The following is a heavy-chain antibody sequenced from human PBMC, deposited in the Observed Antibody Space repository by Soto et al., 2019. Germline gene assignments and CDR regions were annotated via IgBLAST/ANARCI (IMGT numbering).Heavy chain of an antibody. CDR3: ARDIRQQLVPGWFDP. D-gene: IGHD6-13*01. V-gene: IGHV4-4*07. Sequence: QVQLQESGPGLVKPSETLSLTCTVSGGSISSYYWSWIRQPAGKGLEWIGRIYTSGSTNYNPSLKSRVTMSVDTSKNRFSLKLSSVTAADTAVYYCARDIRQQLVPGWFDPWGQGTLFTVSS. J-gene: IGHJ5*02. CDR2: IYTSGST. CDR1: GGSISSYY.